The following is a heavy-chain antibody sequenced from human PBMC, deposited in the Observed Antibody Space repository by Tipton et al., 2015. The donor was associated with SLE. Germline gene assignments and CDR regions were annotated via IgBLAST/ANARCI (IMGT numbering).Heavy chain of an antibody. CDR3: AKDSRNSSSPHPFDY. D-gene: IGHD6-6*01. CDR2: ISGSGGST. V-gene: IGHV3-23*01. Sequence: SLRLSCAASGFTFSSYAMSWVRQAPGKGLEWVSAISGSGGSTYYADSVKGRFTISRDNSKNTLYLQMNSLGAEDTAVYYCAKDSRNSSSPHPFDYWGQGTLVTVSS. J-gene: IGHJ4*02. CDR1: GFTFSSYA.